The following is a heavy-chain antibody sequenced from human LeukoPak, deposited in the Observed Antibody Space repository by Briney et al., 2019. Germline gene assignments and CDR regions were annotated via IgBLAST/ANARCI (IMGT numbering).Heavy chain of an antibody. J-gene: IGHJ4*02. CDR1: GFTFSSYS. Sequence: PGGSLRLSCAASGFTFSSYSMNWVRQAPGKGLEWVSYISSSSSTIYYADSVKGRFTISRDNAKNSLYLQMNSLRAEDTAVYYCARERSPFGVVPTRFDYWGQGTLVTVSS. V-gene: IGHV3-48*01. CDR3: ARERSPFGVVPTRFDY. CDR2: ISSSSSTI. D-gene: IGHD3-3*01.